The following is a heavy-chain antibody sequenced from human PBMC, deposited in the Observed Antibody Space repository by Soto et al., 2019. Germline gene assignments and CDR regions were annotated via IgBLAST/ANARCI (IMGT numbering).Heavy chain of an antibody. CDR2: ISGSGGST. CDR1: GFTFSSYA. CDR3: AKEQYYDFWSGYCDY. J-gene: IGHJ4*02. D-gene: IGHD3-3*01. Sequence: GGSLRLSCAASGFTFSSYAMSWVRQAPGKGLEWVSAISGSGGSTYYADSVKGRFTISRDNSKNTQYLQMNSLRAEDTAVYYCAKEQYYDFWSGYCDYWGQGTLVTVSS. V-gene: IGHV3-23*01.